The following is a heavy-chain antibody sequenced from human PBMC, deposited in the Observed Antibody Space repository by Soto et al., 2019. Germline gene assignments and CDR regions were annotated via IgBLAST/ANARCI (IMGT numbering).Heavy chain of an antibody. CDR1: GGILSNYA. Sequence: QVQLVQSGAEVKKPGSSVKVSCKASGGILSNYAINWERQAPGQGLEWMGGIIPMFSTTNYAQSFQGRVTITADSSTSTSYMELSSLLSEDTAVYYSARDLGTNPVGPWVQGTLVTVSS. CDR3: ARDLGTNPVGP. CDR2: IIPMFSTT. D-gene: IGHD1-1*01. V-gene: IGHV1-69*06. J-gene: IGHJ5*02.